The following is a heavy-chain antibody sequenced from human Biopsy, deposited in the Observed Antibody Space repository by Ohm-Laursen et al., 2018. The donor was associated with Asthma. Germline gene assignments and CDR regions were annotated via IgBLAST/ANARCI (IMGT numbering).Heavy chain of an antibody. CDR1: GGSISVSNW. D-gene: IGHD3-22*01. CDR3: ARRWRSYDSSNYYLDQ. J-gene: IGHJ4*02. V-gene: IGHV4-4*01. Sequence: PGTLSLTCDVSGGSISVSNWWSWVRQPPGRGLEWIEQIYHLGNANYNPSLKSRVTMSVDKSKNQFSLKLTSVTAADTAVYFCARRWRSYDSSNYYLDQWGQGTLVTVSS. CDR2: IYHLGNA.